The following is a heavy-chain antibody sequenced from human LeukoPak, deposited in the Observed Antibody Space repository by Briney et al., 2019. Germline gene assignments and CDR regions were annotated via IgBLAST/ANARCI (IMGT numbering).Heavy chain of an antibody. J-gene: IGHJ3*02. CDR3: ARGQSECAYYDSYGHGAFDI. CDR2: IYRSGSA. CDR1: GGSISSSSYY. V-gene: IGHV4-30-2*01. D-gene: IGHD3-22*01. Sequence: PSETLSLTCTVSGGSISSSSYYWGWIRQPPGKGLEWVGYIYRSGSAYYNPSLMSRVTVSVDGSKNQFSLKLSSVTAADTAVYFCARGQSECAYYDSYGHGAFDIWGQGTMVTVSS.